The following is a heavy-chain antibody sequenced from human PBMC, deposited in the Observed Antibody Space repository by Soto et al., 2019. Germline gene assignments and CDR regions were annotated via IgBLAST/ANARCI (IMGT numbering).Heavy chain of an antibody. V-gene: IGHV4-4*08. CDR1: GGSISSYY. CDR3: AREVSEGHLTYNYKFYGLDV. J-gene: IGHJ6*02. D-gene: IGHD2-21*01. Sequence: SETLSLTCTVSGGSISSYYWSWIRQPPGKGLEWIGYIYYTGSTNYNPSLKSRVTISVDTSKNQFSLKLSSVTAADTAVYYCAREVSEGHLTYNYKFYGLDVWGQGTTVTVSS. CDR2: IYYTGST.